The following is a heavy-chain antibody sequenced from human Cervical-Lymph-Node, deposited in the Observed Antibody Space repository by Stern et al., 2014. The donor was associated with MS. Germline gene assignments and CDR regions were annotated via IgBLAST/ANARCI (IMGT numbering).Heavy chain of an antibody. J-gene: IGHJ4*02. CDR3: AKDLGGNAFDY. Sequence: QLVQSGGGVVQPGRSLRLSCAASGFSFSDYGIHWVRQAPGKELEWVAVISYDGTHKYYTDSVKGRGTISRDNSKNTVYLEMNSLRSDDTAVYYCAKDLGGNAFDYWGQGTLVIVSS. D-gene: IGHD4-23*01. CDR2: ISYDGTHK. CDR1: GFSFSDYG. V-gene: IGHV3-30*18.